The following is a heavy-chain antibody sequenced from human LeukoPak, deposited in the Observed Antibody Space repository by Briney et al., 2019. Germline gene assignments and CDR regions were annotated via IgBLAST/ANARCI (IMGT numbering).Heavy chain of an antibody. CDR3: ARVFRGYSGYCRQYYYYGMDV. J-gene: IGHJ6*02. D-gene: IGHD5-12*01. CDR2: IIPIFGTA. CDR1: GGTFSSYA. V-gene: IGHV1-69*01. Sequence: SVKVSCKASGGTFSSYAISRVRQAPGQGLEWMGEIIPIFGTANYAQKFQGRVTITADESMSTAYMELSSLRSEDTAVYYCARVFRGYSGYCRQYYYYGMDVWGQGTTATVSS.